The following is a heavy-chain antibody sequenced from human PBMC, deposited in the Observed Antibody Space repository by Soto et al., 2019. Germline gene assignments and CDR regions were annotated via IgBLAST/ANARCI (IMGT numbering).Heavy chain of an antibody. D-gene: IGHD3-9*01. Sequence: ASVKVSCKASGYTFTNYDISWVRQAPGQGLEWMGWISAYNGNTKYAQKLQGRVTMTTDTSTSAAYMELRSLRSDDTAVYYCARYVKTGYYPYYYYYMDVWGKGTTVTVSS. CDR3: ARYVKTGYYPYYYYYMDV. V-gene: IGHV1-18*01. CDR1: GYTFTNYD. J-gene: IGHJ6*03. CDR2: ISAYNGNT.